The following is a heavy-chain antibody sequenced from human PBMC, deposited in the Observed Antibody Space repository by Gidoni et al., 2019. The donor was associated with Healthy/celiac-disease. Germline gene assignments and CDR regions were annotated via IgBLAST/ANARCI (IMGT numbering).Heavy chain of an antibody. CDR3: ARPLIRGPGTNWFDP. Sequence: QVQLQQWGAGLLKPSETLSLTCAVYGGSFSGYYWSWIRQPPGKGLEWIGEINHSGSTNYNPSLKSRVTISVDTSKNQFSLKLSSVTAADTAVYYCARPLIRGPGTNWFDPWGQGTLVTVSS. V-gene: IGHV4-34*01. D-gene: IGHD3-10*01. J-gene: IGHJ5*02. CDR2: INHSGST. CDR1: GGSFSGYY.